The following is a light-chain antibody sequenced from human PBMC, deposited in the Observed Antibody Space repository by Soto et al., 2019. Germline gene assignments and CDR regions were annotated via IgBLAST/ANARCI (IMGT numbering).Light chain of an antibody. V-gene: IGKV3-11*01. CDR2: DTS. CDR3: QQRHNWLT. CDR1: QSVTKY. J-gene: IGKJ4*01. Sequence: EIGLTQSPATLSLSPGERATLSFRASQSVTKYLAWYHQKPGQAPRLLIYDTSNRATGIPARFSGSGSGTDFTLTISSLESEDSGIYYCQQRHNWLTFGGGTKVDNK.